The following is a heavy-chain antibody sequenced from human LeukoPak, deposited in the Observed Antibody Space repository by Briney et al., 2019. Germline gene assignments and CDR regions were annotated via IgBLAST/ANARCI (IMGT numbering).Heavy chain of an antibody. CDR1: GFTFSHYW. CDR3: ATNGGGDSGYGNFDY. J-gene: IGHJ4*02. V-gene: IGHV3-7*03. Sequence: GSLRLSCAASGFTFSHYWMSWVRQAPGKGLEWVANIKQDGSDKYYVDSVKGRFTISRDIAKNSLYLQMNRLRAEDTALYYCATNGGGDSGYGNFDYWGQGTLVTVSS. CDR2: IKQDGSDK. D-gene: IGHD5-12*01.